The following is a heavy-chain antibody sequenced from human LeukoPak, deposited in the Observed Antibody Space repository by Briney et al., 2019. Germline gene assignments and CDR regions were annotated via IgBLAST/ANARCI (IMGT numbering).Heavy chain of an antibody. CDR2: INHSGST. D-gene: IGHD1-26*01. J-gene: IGHJ4*02. V-gene: IGHV4-34*01. CDR3: ARPASPWDLRLDY. CDR1: GGSFSGYY. Sequence: PSETLSLTCAVYGGSFSGYYWSWIRQPPGKGLEWIGEINHSGSTNYNPSLKSRVTISVDTSKNQFSLKLSSVTAADTAVYYCARPASPWDLRLDYWGQGTLVTVSS.